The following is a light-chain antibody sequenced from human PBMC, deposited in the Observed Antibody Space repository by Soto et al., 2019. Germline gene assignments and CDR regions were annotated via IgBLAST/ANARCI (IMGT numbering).Light chain of an antibody. CDR2: GAS. Sequence: EVVLTQSPATLSVSPGDRATLSCRASQSVSRNLAWYQQKPGQAPRLLIYGASNRATGVPARFSGSGSATELSLSISSLQSEYVAVYYCQQYGDWPPATFGQGTKLEI. CDR3: QQYGDWPPAT. V-gene: IGKV3-15*01. J-gene: IGKJ2*01. CDR1: QSVSRN.